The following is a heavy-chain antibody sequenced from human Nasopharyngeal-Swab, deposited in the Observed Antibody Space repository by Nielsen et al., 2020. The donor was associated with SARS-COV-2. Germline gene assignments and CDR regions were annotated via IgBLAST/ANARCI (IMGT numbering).Heavy chain of an antibody. CDR1: GYTFTSYG. J-gene: IGHJ4*02. CDR2: ISAYNGNT. D-gene: IGHD3-16*01. Sequence: ASVKVSCKASGYTFTSYGISWVRQAPGQGLEWMGWISAYNGNTNYAQKLQGRVTMTTDTSTSTAYMELRSLRSDDTGVYYCARAPHYDYVWGGLSWGTGLDYWGQGTLVTVSS. V-gene: IGHV1-18*01. CDR3: ARAPHYDYVWGGLSWGTGLDY.